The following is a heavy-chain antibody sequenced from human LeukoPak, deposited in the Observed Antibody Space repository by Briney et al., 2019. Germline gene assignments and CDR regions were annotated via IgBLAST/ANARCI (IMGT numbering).Heavy chain of an antibody. CDR2: IKQGGSEK. V-gene: IGHV3-7*01. Sequence: GGSLTLSCAASGFTFSSYRMIWLRQARGGGVVGLANIKQGGSEKYYVDTVKGRFTISRNNDKNSLYLQMNSLRAEDTAVYYCARDLSSSWLYYYYYYMDVWGKGTTVTVSS. D-gene: IGHD6-13*01. CDR3: ARDLSSSWLYYYYYYMDV. CDR1: GFTFSSYR. J-gene: IGHJ6*03.